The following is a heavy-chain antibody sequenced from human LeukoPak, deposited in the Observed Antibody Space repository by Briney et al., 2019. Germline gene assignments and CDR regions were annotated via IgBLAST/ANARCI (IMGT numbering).Heavy chain of an antibody. Sequence: PSETLSLTCAVYGGSFSGYYWTWIRQSPGKGLEWIGEINHSGSTYYNPSLKSRVTISVDTSKNQFSLKLSSVTAADTAVYYCARYAVITLFDYWGQGTLVTVSS. CDR1: GGSFSGYY. D-gene: IGHD3-22*01. V-gene: IGHV4-34*01. CDR3: ARYAVITLFDY. CDR2: INHSGST. J-gene: IGHJ4*02.